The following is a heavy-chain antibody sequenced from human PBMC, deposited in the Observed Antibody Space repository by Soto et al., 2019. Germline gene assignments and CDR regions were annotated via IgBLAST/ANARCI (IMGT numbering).Heavy chain of an antibody. Sequence: SVKVSCKASGGTFSSYAISWVRQAPGQGLEWMGGIIPIFGTANYAQKFQGRVTITADESTSTAYMELSSLRSEDTAVYYCARDRATVVTPGLNWFDPWGQGTLVTVSS. CDR3: ARDRATVVTPGLNWFDP. V-gene: IGHV1-69*13. J-gene: IGHJ5*02. CDR2: IIPIFGTA. CDR1: GGTFSSYA. D-gene: IGHD4-17*01.